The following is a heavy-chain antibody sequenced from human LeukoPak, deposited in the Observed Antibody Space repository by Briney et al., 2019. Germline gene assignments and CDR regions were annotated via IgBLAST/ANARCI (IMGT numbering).Heavy chain of an antibody. V-gene: IGHV4-30-2*01. CDR1: GGSISSGGYS. CDR2: IYHSGST. Sequence: SETLSLTCAVSGGSISSGGYSWSWIRQPPGTGLEWIGSIYHSGSTYYNPSLKSRVTISVDRSKNQFSLKLSSVTAADTAVYYCASLYCSGGSCHDYWGRGTLVTVSS. J-gene: IGHJ4*02. D-gene: IGHD2-15*01. CDR3: ASLYCSGGSCHDY.